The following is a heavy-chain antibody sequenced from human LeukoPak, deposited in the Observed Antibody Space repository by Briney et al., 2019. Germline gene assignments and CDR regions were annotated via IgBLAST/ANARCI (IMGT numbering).Heavy chain of an antibody. Sequence: GASVKVSCKASGYTFTSYGISWVRQAPGQGLEWMGWISAYNGNTNYAQKLQGRVTMTTDTSTSTAYMELRSLRSDDTAVYYCARDLYSSSWDYYYYYMDVWGKGTTVTVSS. J-gene: IGHJ6*03. CDR3: ARDLYSSSWDYYYYYMDV. CDR1: GYTFTSYG. D-gene: IGHD6-6*01. CDR2: ISAYNGNT. V-gene: IGHV1-18*01.